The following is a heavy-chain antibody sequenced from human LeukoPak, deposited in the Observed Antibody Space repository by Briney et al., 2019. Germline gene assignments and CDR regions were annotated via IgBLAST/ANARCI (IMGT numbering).Heavy chain of an antibody. V-gene: IGHV3-7*03. CDR1: GFTFSSYW. CDR3: ARHRCSNCGDYFDY. CDR2: IKQDGSAK. D-gene: IGHD4-17*01. Sequence: GGSLRLSCAASGFTFSSYWMSWVRQAPGKGLELVANIKQDGSAKYYVDSVKGRFTISRDNAKNSLYLQVDSLRAEDTAVYYCARHRCSNCGDYFDYWGQGTLVTVSS. J-gene: IGHJ4*02.